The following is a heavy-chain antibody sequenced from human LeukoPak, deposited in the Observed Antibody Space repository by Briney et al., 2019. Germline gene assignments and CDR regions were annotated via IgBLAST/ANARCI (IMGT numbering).Heavy chain of an antibody. Sequence: ASVKVSCKASGGTFRSYAISWVRQAPGQGLEWMGGIIPIFGTANYAQKFQGRVTITADESTSTAYMELSSLRSEDTAVYYCARDPNSGSYYQMDYWGQGTLVTVSS. CDR3: ARDPNSGSYYQMDY. D-gene: IGHD1-26*01. CDR2: IIPIFGTA. V-gene: IGHV1-69*13. J-gene: IGHJ4*02. CDR1: GGTFRSYA.